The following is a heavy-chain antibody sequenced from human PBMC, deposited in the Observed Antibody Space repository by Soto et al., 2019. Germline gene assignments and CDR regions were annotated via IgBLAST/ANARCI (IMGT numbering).Heavy chain of an antibody. CDR1: GFSLSTSGVG. D-gene: IGHD6-13*01. CDR3: AHRPDLGVAAAGNDAFDI. V-gene: IGHV2-5*01. Sequence: SGPTLVHPTPTLTLTCTFSGFSLSTSGVGVGWIRQPPGKALEWLALIYWNDDKRYSPSLKSRLTITKDTSKNQVVLTMTNMDPVDTATYYCAHRPDLGVAAAGNDAFDIWGQGTMVTVSS. J-gene: IGHJ3*02. CDR2: IYWNDDK.